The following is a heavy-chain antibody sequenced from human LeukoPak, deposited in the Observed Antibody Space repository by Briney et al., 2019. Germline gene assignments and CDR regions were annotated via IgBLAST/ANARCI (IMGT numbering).Heavy chain of an antibody. Sequence: PGGSLRLSCAASGFTFSSYEMNWVRQAPGKGLEWVSYISSSGSTIYYADSVKGRFTISRDNAKNSLYLQMNSLKTEDTAVYYCTTSIPPLLDYWGQGTLVTVSA. J-gene: IGHJ4*02. CDR1: GFTFSSYE. V-gene: IGHV3-48*03. CDR2: ISSSGSTI. D-gene: IGHD1-14*01. CDR3: TTSIPPLLDY.